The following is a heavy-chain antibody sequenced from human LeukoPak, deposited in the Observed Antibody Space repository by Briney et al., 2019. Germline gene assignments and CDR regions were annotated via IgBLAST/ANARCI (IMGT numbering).Heavy chain of an antibody. V-gene: IGHV2-5*08. Sequence: LRLSCTASGFTFSTHWMTWVRQPPGKALEWLALIYWDDDKRYSPSLKSRLTITKDTSKNQVALTMTNMDPVDTATYYCAQARGGSDAFDIWGQGTMVTVSS. D-gene: IGHD2-15*01. CDR2: IYWDDDK. CDR3: AQARGGSDAFDI. CDR1: GFTFSTHWMT. J-gene: IGHJ3*02.